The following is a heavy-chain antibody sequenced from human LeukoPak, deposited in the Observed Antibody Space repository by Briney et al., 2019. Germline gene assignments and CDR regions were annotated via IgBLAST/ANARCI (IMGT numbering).Heavy chain of an antibody. CDR1: GFTFSSYA. D-gene: IGHD4-17*01. V-gene: IGHV3-23*01. J-gene: IGHJ4*02. CDR2: TSGSGGRT. Sequence: PGGSLRLSCAASGFTFSSYAVAWVRQAPGKGLEWVSATSGSGGRTYYADSVKGRFTISRDNSKNTLYLQMNSLRAENTAVYYCAKDLYGYYFDYWGQGTLVTVSS. CDR3: AKDLYGYYFDY.